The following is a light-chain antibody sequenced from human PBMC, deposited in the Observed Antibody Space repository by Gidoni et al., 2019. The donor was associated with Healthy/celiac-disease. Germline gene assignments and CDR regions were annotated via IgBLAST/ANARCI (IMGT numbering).Light chain of an antibody. CDR2: QDS. J-gene: IGLJ1*01. V-gene: IGLV3-1*01. CDR1: KLGDKY. Sequence: SYDLTQPPSVSVSPRQTASIPCSGDKLGDKYACWYQQKPGQSPVLVIYQDSKRPSGIPERFSGSNSGNTATLTISGTQAMDEADYYCQAWDSSTYVFGTGTKVTVL. CDR3: QAWDSSTYV.